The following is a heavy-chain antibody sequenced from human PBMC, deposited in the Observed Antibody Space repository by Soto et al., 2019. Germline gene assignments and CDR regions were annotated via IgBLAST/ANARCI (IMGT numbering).Heavy chain of an antibody. V-gene: IGHV4-34*01. CDR1: GGSFSGYY. CDR2: INHSGST. Sequence: QVQLQQWGAGLLKPSETLSLTCAVYGGSFSGYYWSWIRQPPGKGLEWIGEINHSGSTNYTPSLKSRVTISVDTSKNQFSLKLSSVTAADTAVYYCARGNSPILAARRRNWFDPWGQGTLVTVSS. D-gene: IGHD6-6*01. J-gene: IGHJ5*02. CDR3: ARGNSPILAARRRNWFDP.